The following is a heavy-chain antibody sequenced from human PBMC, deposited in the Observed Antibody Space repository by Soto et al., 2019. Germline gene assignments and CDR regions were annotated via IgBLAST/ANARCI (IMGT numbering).Heavy chain of an antibody. CDR2: ISHSGSA. CDR3: AARHFWSGPWTTSRLDY. J-gene: IGHJ4*02. D-gene: IGHD3-3*02. CDR1: VDSINSIHW. Sequence: SETQSLTCSVYVDSINSIHWCDCFRHPPWEGLEWIGQISHSGSANYNPSLTSRITISVDKSKNHFSLKLTSVTAADTAVYYCAARHFWSGPWTTSRLDYWGQGTLVTVSS. V-gene: IGHV4-4*02.